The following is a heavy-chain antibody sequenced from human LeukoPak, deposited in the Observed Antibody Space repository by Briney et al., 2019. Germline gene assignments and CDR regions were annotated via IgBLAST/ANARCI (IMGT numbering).Heavy chain of an antibody. V-gene: IGHV4-39*07. CDR3: ARTEVGATSDY. CDR1: GGSISSSSYY. Sequence: SETLSLTCTVSGGSISSSSYYWGWIRQPPGKGLEWIGSIYYSGSTYYNPSLKSRVTISVDTSKNQFSLKLSSVTAADTAVYYCARTEVGATSDYWGQGTLVTVSS. J-gene: IGHJ4*02. D-gene: IGHD1-26*01. CDR2: IYYSGST.